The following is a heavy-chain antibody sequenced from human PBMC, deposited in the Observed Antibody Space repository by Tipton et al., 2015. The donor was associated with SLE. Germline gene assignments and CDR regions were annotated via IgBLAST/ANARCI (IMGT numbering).Heavy chain of an antibody. V-gene: IGHV4-61*02. CDR3: TRDGDGSDY. D-gene: IGHD3-10*01. CDR1: GAYLSSGDDF. J-gene: IGHJ4*02. Sequence: LRLSCTVSGAYLSSGDDFWSWVRQSAGKGLEWIGRIYTTGSTHYNPSLQSRVSMSVDTSKNQFSLKVRSMTAADTAIYYCTRDGDGSDYWGQGILVTVSS. CDR2: IYTTGST.